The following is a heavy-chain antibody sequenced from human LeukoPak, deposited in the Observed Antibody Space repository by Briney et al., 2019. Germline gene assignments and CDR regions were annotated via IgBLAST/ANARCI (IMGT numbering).Heavy chain of an antibody. J-gene: IGHJ4*02. D-gene: IGHD1-26*01. CDR3: ARGGGSLFFDY. Sequence: GGSLRLPCAASGFTVSSNYMSWVRQAPGKGLEWVSVIYSGGSAYYADSVKGRFTISRDNSKNTLYLQMKSLRADDTAVYYCARGGGSLFFDYWGQGTLVTVPS. V-gene: IGHV3-66*02. CDR2: IYSGGSA. CDR1: GFTVSSNY.